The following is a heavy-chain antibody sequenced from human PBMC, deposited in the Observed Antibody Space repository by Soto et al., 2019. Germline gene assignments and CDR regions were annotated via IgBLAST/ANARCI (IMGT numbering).Heavy chain of an antibody. CDR1: GFRFRGHW. CDR2: INSDGSTT. V-gene: IGHV3-74*01. Sequence: GGSLRLSCAACGFRFRGHWMHWVRQAPGKGLVWVSRINSDGSTTTYADSVKGRFTISRDNAKSTLYLQLNSLRAEDTALYYCARGYSSGPDYWGQGTLVTVSS. J-gene: IGHJ4*02. CDR3: ARGYSSGPDY. D-gene: IGHD6-19*01.